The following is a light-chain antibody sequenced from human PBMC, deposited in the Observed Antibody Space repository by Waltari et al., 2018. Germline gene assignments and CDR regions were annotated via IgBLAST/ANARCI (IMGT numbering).Light chain of an antibody. J-gene: IGKJ2*01. Sequence: IVLAQSPATLSLSPGERATLPCRVSQNVRTYFAWYQQNPGQSPRLLIYDASKRAAGVPARFSGSGSGTDFTLTINTLEPEDYAVYFCQQCSNWPTFGQGTKLEIK. V-gene: IGKV3-11*01. CDR1: QNVRTY. CDR3: QQCSNWPT. CDR2: DAS.